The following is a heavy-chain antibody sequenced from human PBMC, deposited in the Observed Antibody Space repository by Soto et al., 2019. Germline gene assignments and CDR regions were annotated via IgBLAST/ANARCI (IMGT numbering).Heavy chain of an antibody. CDR3: ARYMRYFDWPGPAYYYMDV. CDR2: IYHSGST. D-gene: IGHD3-9*01. Sequence: SETLSLTCAVSGGSISSGGYSWSWIRQPPGKGLEWIGYIYHSGSTYYNPSLKSRVTISVDTSKNQFSLKLSSVTAADTAVYYCARYMRYFDWPGPAYYYMDVWGKGTTVTVSS. CDR1: GGSISSGGYS. V-gene: IGHV4-30-2*02. J-gene: IGHJ6*03.